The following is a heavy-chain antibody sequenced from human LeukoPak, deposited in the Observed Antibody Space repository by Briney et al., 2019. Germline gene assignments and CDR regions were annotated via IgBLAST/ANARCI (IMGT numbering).Heavy chain of an antibody. CDR1: GYTFTSYY. Sequence: ASVKVSCKASGYTFTSYYMHWVRQAPGQGLEWMGIINPSGGSTSYAQKFQGRVTMTRDTSTSTVYMELSSLRSEDSAVYYCARNYGDYGKSYWYFDLWGRGTLVTVAS. CDR3: ARNYGDYGKSYWYFDL. J-gene: IGHJ2*01. CDR2: INPSGGST. D-gene: IGHD4-17*01. V-gene: IGHV1-46*01.